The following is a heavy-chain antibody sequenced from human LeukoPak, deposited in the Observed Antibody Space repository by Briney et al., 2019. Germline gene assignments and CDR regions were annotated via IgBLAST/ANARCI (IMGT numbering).Heavy chain of an antibody. CDR2: IDPSDSYT. CDR1: GYSFTSYW. Sequence: GESLQISCKGSGYSFTSYWISWVRQLPGKGLEWMGRIDPSDSYTNYSPSFQGHVTISADKSISTAYLQWSSLKASDTAMYYWASLLDWALVFDPWGQGTLVTVSS. J-gene: IGHJ5*02. D-gene: IGHD2-21*01. V-gene: IGHV5-10-1*01. CDR3: ASLLDWALVFDP.